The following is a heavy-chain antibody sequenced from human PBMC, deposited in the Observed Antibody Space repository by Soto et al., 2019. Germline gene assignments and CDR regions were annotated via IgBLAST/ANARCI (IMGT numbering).Heavy chain of an antibody. D-gene: IGHD1-1*01. Sequence: GASVKVSCKASGYTFSDYYIHWVRQAGGQGRERMGWINPNRGGTKYAPKFQGGVTMTRDTSINTADMEVSRLRSGERAVYYCASAHATAGPSGLDFWGQGTLVTVSS. V-gene: IGHV1-2*02. CDR1: GYTFSDYY. CDR2: INPNRGGT. J-gene: IGHJ4*02. CDR3: ASAHATAGPSGLDF.